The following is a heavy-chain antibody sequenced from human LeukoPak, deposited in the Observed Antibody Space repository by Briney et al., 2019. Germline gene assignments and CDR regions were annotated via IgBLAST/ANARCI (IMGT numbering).Heavy chain of an antibody. V-gene: IGHV4-59*01. J-gene: IGHJ4*02. D-gene: IGHD6-6*01. CDR2: IYYSGST. Sequence: ETLSLTCAVYGGSFSGDYWSWIRQPPGKGLEWTGYIYYSGSTNYNPSLKSRVTISVDTSKNQFSLKLSSVTAADTAVYYCARDKREYSRTYYDYWGQGTLVTVSS. CDR3: ARDKREYSRTYYDY. CDR1: GGSFSGDY.